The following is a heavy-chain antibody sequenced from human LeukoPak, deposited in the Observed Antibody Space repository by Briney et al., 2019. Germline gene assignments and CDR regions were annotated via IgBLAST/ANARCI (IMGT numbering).Heavy chain of an antibody. CDR1: GFTIRTSA. D-gene: IGHD6-13*01. CDR2: VGTDSDT. Sequence: GGSRRLSCAASGFTIRTSAFSWVRQSPGRGLEWVSTVGTDSDTYYADSVKGRFTISRDNSKNTVYLQMTGLRADDTAVYYCAKKTPGIHPFDSWGQGTLVTVSP. V-gene: IGHV3-23*01. J-gene: IGHJ4*02. CDR3: AKKTPGIHPFDS.